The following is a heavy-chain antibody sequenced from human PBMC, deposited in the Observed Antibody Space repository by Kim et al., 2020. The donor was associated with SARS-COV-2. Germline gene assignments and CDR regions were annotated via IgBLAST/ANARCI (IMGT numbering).Heavy chain of an antibody. V-gene: IGHV4-31*02. J-gene: IGHJ4*02. CDR3: ARVVSGSIYY. D-gene: IGHD3-22*01. CDR2: ST. Sequence: STYYNPSLKSRVTISVDTSKNQFSLKLSSVTAADTAVYYCARVVSGSIYYWGQGTLVTVSS.